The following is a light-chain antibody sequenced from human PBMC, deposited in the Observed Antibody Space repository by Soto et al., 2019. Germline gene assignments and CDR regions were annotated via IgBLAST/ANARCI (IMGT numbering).Light chain of an antibody. V-gene: IGKV3-11*01. Sequence: DIVLTQFPGTLSSSPGERATLSCRASQSVGSSLAWYQQKPGQAPRLLIYDTFNRATGIPARFSGSGSGTDFTLTISSLEPEDFAFYYCQQRSSWPFLWTFGGGTKVDIK. CDR3: QQRSSWPFLWT. CDR1: QSVGSS. CDR2: DTF. J-gene: IGKJ4*01.